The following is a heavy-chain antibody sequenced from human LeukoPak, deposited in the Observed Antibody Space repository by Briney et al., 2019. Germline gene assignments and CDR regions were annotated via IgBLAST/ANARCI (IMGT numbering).Heavy chain of an antibody. CDR3: AKDSSSGSYQLQYFDY. V-gene: IGHV3-23*01. D-gene: IGHD1-26*01. J-gene: IGHJ4*02. CDR1: GFTFSRSA. CDR2: VTGSGAST. Sequence: VQPGGSLRLSCAASGFTFSRSAMSWVRQAPGKGLEWVSSVTGSGASTYYADSVKGHFTISRDNSKNSPYLQMNSLRAEDTALYYCAKDSSSGSYQLQYFDYWGQGTLVTVSS.